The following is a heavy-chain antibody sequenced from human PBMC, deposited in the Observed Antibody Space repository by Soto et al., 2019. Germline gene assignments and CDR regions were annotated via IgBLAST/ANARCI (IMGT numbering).Heavy chain of an antibody. CDR1: SGSISTNNW. V-gene: IGHV4-4*02. Sequence: QVQLQESGPGLVKPSGTLSLTCAVSSGSISTNNWWSWVRQPPGKGLEWIGEIHHSGTTNYNPSLKGLCTMPVYKSNNQFALKLNPVPAADTAVYYWATGGSYRSNTRWLYWYLELCGRGTLVSVSS. D-gene: IGHD3-16*02. CDR2: IHHSGTT. CDR3: ATGGSYRSNTRWLYWYLEL. J-gene: IGHJ2*01.